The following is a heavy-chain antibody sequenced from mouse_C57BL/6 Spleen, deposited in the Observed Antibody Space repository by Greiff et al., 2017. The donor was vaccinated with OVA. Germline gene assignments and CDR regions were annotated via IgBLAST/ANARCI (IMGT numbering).Heavy chain of an antibody. J-gene: IGHJ2*01. D-gene: IGHD1-1*01. V-gene: IGHV1-15*01. CDR2: IDPETGGT. CDR3: TRSVTTVVAPDYFDY. CDR1: GYTFTDYE. Sequence: QVQLQQSGAELVRPGASVTLSCKASGYTFTDYEMHWVKQTPVHGLEWIGAIDPETGGTAYNQKFKGKAILTADKSSSTAYMELRSLTSEDSAVYYCTRSVTTVVAPDYFDYWGQGTTLTVSA.